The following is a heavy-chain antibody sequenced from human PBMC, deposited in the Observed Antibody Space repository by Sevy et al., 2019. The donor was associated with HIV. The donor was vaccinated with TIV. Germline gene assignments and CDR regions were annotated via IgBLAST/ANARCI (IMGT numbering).Heavy chain of an antibody. CDR3: AKEASLWFGREYFDY. CDR1: GFPFSNFA. J-gene: IGHJ4*02. D-gene: IGHD3-10*01. CDR2: LIGGGSRT. Sequence: GGSLRLSCAASGFPFSNFAMSWVRQAPGKGLEWVSTLIGGGSRTYYADSVTGRFIISRDNSRNTLYLQMNSLRAEDTAVYYCAKEASLWFGREYFDYWGQGTLVTVSS. V-gene: IGHV3-23*01.